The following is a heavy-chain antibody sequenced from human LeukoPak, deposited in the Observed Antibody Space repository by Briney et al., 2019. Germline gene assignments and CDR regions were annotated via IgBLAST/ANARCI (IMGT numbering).Heavy chain of an antibody. CDR2: MNPNSGNT. D-gene: IGHD6-19*01. CDR3: ARVAVAGPYYFDY. CDR1: GYTFTSYD. V-gene: IGHV1-8*03. J-gene: IGHJ4*02. Sequence: GASVKVSCKASGYTFTSYDINWVRQATGQGLEWMGWMNPNSGNTGYAQKFQGRVTITRNTSISTAYMELSSLRSEDTAVYYCARVAVAGPYYFDYWGQGTLVTVSS.